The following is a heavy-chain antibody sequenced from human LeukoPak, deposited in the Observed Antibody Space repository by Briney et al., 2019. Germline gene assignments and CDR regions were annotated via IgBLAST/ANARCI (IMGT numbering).Heavy chain of an antibody. V-gene: IGHV4-30-4*01. CDR2: IYYSGST. J-gene: IGHJ6*02. D-gene: IGHD2-2*01. CDR3: ARSHLIVVVPAASYGMDV. Sequence: SETLSLTCTVSDVSVRSGDYYWSWIRQPPGKGLEWIGYIYYSGSTYYNPSLKSRVTISVDTSKNQFSLKLSSVTAADTAVYYCARSHLIVVVPAASYGMDVWGQGTTVTVSS. CDR1: DVSVRSGDYY.